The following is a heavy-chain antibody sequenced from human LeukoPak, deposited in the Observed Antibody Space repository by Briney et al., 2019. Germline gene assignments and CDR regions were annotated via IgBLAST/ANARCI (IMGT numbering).Heavy chain of an antibody. CDR1: GFTFINYA. CDR3: AKVGIVGPSAYYFDY. J-gene: IGHJ4*02. D-gene: IGHD1-26*01. CDR2: ISSDDIT. Sequence: RGSLRLTCAASGFTFINYAMNWARLAPGKGLEWVSAISSDDITYYADSVKGRFTISRDNSKNTVFLLMNSLRADDTAVYYCAKVGIVGPSAYYFDYWGQGTMVTFSS. V-gene: IGHV3-23*01.